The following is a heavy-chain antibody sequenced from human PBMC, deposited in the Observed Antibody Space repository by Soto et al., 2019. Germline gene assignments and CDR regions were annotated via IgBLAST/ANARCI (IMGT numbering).Heavy chain of an antibody. V-gene: IGHV3-30-3*01. D-gene: IGHD3-22*01. CDR3: ARDRPIRVTMIVANWFDP. J-gene: IGHJ5*02. CDR2: ISYDGSNK. Sequence: GGSLRLSCAASGFIFSSYALHWVRQAPGKGLEWVSVISYDGSNKYYADSVKGRFTISRDNSKNTLYLQMNSLRAEDTAVYYCARDRPIRVTMIVANWFDPWGQGTLVTVSS. CDR1: GFIFSSYA.